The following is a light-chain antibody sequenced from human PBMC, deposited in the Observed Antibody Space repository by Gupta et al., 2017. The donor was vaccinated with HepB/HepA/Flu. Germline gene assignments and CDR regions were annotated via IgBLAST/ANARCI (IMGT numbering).Light chain of an antibody. Sequence: SVLTQPPSVSGASGQKITISCTGSSSDNGAGNHVHWYQQLPGAAPKFLIYGKKSRPSVVPDRFSGSTYGTTASLAITGLQAEDGADYYCQSCDNSRRCTVFGGGTKFSVL. CDR3: QSCDNSRRCTV. CDR1: SSDNGAGNH. CDR2: GKK. V-gene: IGLV1-40*01. J-gene: IGLJ1*01.